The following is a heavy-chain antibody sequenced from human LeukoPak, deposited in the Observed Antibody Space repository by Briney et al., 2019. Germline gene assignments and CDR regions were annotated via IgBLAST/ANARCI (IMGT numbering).Heavy chain of an antibody. J-gene: IGHJ3*02. CDR2: IYASGST. D-gene: IGHD3-3*01. V-gene: IGHV4-61*02. CDR1: GGSISSGGNY. CDR3: APITIFGVVRNDAFDI. Sequence: SQTLSLTCAVSGGSISSGGNYWSWIRQPAGKGLEYIGRIYASGSTNYNPSLKSRVTISVDTSKNQFSLKLTSVTAADTAVYYCAPITIFGVVRNDAFDIWGQGTMVTVSS.